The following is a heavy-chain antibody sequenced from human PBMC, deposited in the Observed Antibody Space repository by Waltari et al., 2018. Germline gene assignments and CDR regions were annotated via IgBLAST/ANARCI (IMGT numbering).Heavy chain of an antibody. V-gene: IGHV3-9*01. D-gene: IGHD3-3*01. Sequence: EVQLVESGGGLVQPGRSLRLSCAASGFTFDDYAMHWVRQAPGKGLEWVSGISWNSGSIGYADSVKGRFTISRDNAKNSLYLQMNSLRAEDTAVYYCARGVYDFWRYGMDVWGQGTTVTVSS. CDR2: ISWNSGSI. CDR3: ARGVYDFWRYGMDV. J-gene: IGHJ6*02. CDR1: GFTFDDYA.